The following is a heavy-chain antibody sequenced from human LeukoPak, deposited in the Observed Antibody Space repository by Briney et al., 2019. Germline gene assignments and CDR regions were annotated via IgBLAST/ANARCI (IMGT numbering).Heavy chain of an antibody. V-gene: IGHV4-59*02. D-gene: IGHD2-21*01. J-gene: IGHJ4*02. CDR2: IYYSGST. Sequence: QVQLQESGPGLVKPSETLSLTCTVSGGSVSSYYWSWIRQPPGKGLEWIGYIYYSGSTNYNPSLKSRVTISVDTSKNQFSLKLSSVTAADTAVYYCARVGVNVIDYWGQGTLVTVSS. CDR1: GGSVSSYY. CDR3: ARVGVNVIDY.